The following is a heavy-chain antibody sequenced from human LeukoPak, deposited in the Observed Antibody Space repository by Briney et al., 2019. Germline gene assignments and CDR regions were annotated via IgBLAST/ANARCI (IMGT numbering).Heavy chain of an antibody. Sequence: AGGSLRLSCGASGFTFSSYAMHWVRQAPGKGLEWVAVISYDGSNKYYADSVKGRFTISRDNSKNTLYLQMNSLRAEDTAVYYCARPWETAKNYYYGMDVWGQGTTVTVSS. CDR1: GFTFSSYA. D-gene: IGHD5-18*01. CDR3: ARPWETAKNYYYGMDV. J-gene: IGHJ6*02. CDR2: ISYDGSNK. V-gene: IGHV3-30-3*01.